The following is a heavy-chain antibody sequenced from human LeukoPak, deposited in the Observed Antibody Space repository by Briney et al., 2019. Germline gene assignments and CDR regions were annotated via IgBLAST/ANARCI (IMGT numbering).Heavy chain of an antibody. CDR1: GYSFTSYW. V-gene: IGHV5-10-1*01. CDR2: IDPTDSYT. J-gene: IGHJ4*02. D-gene: IGHD6-19*01. Sequence: GESLKISCKGSGYSFTSYWISWVRQMPGKGLEWMGSIDPTDSYTNYSPSFQGHVTISADKSISTAYLQWSSLKASDTAMYYCARQAPGSGWYDYWGQGPLVTVSS. CDR3: ARQAPGSGWYDY.